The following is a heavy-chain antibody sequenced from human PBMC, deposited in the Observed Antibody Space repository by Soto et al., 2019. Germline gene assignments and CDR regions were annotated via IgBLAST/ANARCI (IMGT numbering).Heavy chain of an antibody. J-gene: IGHJ4*02. V-gene: IGHV3-23*01. CDR2: IRSSGGST. D-gene: IGHD2-15*01. CDR1: GFTFSNYA. CDR3: AKGDRGYCSGGSCYLGDY. Sequence: PGGSLRLSCVVSGFTFSNYAMSWVRQAPGKGLEWVSGIRSSGGSTYYADSVKGRFTISRDNSKNTLYLQMNSLRAEDTAIYYCAKGDRGYCSGGSCYLGDYWGQGALVTVSS.